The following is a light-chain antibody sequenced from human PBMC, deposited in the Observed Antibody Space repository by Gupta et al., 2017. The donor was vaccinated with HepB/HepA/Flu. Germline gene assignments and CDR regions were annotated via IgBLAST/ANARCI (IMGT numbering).Light chain of an antibody. CDR2: DAS. J-gene: IGKJ4*01. CDR1: QSVNSY. Sequence: EIVFTQSPATLSLSPGERATLSCRASQSVNSYLACYQQKPGQAPRLLNYDASNRATGIPARFSGSGSGTDFTLTISSLEPEDFAVYYCQQRSYWPLTFGGGTKVEIK. CDR3: QQRSYWPLT. V-gene: IGKV3-11*01.